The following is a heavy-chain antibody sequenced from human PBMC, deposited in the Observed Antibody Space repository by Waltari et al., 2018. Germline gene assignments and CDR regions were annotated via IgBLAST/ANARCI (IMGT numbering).Heavy chain of an antibody. V-gene: IGHV4-34*01. D-gene: IGHD1-7*01. CDR1: GGSFSGYY. Sequence: QVQLQQWGAGLLKPSETLSLTCAVYGGSFSGYYWSWIRQPPGKWLEWIGEINHSGSTNYNPSLKSLVTISVDTSKNQFSLKLSSVTAADTAVYYCARVSGDWNSPSFDYWGQGTLVTVSS. J-gene: IGHJ4*02. CDR2: INHSGST. CDR3: ARVSGDWNSPSFDY.